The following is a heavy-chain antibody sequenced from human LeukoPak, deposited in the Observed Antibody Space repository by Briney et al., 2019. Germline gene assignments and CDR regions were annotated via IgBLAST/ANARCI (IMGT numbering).Heavy chain of an antibody. CDR1: GYTFTSYG. CDR2: ISAYNGNT. Sequence: ASVKVSCKASGYTFTSYGISWVRQAPGQGLEWMRWISAYNGNTNYAQKLQGRVTMTTDTSTSTAYMELRSLRSDDTAVYYCARLTYYDILTGPSGYYYYGMDVWGKGTTVTVSS. V-gene: IGHV1-18*04. J-gene: IGHJ6*04. D-gene: IGHD3-9*01. CDR3: ARLTYYDILTGPSGYYYYGMDV.